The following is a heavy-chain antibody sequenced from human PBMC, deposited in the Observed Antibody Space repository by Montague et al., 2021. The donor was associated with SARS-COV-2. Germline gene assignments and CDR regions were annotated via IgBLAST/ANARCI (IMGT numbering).Heavy chain of an antibody. CDR3: ARDWWGTGGILSG. V-gene: IGHV4-61*09. Sequence: TLSLTCTVSGDSITSDSYCWGWIRQPAGKGLEWIGHIYPSGSTNYNPSLRSRVTLSVDTSKKRFSLRLSSVCAADTAMYYCARDWWGTGGILSGWGQGTLVTVSS. CDR1: GDSITSDSYC. CDR2: IYPSGST. D-gene: IGHD2-8*02. J-gene: IGHJ4*02.